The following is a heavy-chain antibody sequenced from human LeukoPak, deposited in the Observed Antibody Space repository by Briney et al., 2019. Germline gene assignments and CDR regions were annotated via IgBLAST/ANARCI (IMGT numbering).Heavy chain of an antibody. D-gene: IGHD6-13*01. CDR1: GGSINSYY. CDR2: IYYSGST. V-gene: IGHV4-59*01. CDR3: ARVTGYMTEDYFDY. Sequence: SETLSLTCTVSGGSINSYYWSWIRQPPGKGLEWIGYIYYSGSTNYNPSHKSRVTISVDTSKNQFSLRLSSVTAADTAVYYCARVTGYMTEDYFDYWGQGTLITVSS. J-gene: IGHJ4*02.